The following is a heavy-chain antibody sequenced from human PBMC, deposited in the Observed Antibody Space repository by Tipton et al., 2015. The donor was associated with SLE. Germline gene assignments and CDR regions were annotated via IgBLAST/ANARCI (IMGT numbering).Heavy chain of an antibody. D-gene: IGHD2-15*01. Sequence: SLRLSCAASGFTFRSYGMHWVRQAPGKGLEWVAVISYDGSNKYYADSVKGRFTISRDNAKNSLYLQMNGLRAEDTAVYYCANQLGYCSGGSCYGHFQHWGQGTLVTVSS. CDR2: ISYDGSNK. CDR3: ANQLGYCSGGSCYGHFQH. V-gene: IGHV3-30*18. CDR1: GFTFRSYG. J-gene: IGHJ1*01.